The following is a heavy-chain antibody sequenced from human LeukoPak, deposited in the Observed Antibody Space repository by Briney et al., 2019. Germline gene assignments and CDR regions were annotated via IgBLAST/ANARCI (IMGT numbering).Heavy chain of an antibody. CDR1: GFTFSSYS. D-gene: IGHD6-13*01. CDR2: ISSGSGYI. CDR3: ARLAAGTVDY. Sequence: GGSLRLSCAASGFTFSSYSMAWVRQAPGKGLEWVSSISSGSGYIYYADSVKGRFTISRDNAKNSLYMQMNSLRAEDTAVYYCARLAAGTVDYWGQGTLVIVSS. V-gene: IGHV3-21*01. J-gene: IGHJ4*02.